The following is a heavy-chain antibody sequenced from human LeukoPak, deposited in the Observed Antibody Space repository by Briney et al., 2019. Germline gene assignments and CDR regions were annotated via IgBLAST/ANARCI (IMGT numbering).Heavy chain of an antibody. CDR1: GFTFSSYA. CDR2: IGGSGSRT. D-gene: IGHD3-22*01. CDR3: AKRGYESSGYYGYFDY. J-gene: IGHJ4*02. V-gene: IGHV3-23*01. Sequence: PGGSLRLSCAASGFTFSSYAMSWVRQAPGKGLEWVSVIGGSGSRTYYGDPVKGRFTISRDNSKNTMYLEMNSLRAEDTAVYYCAKRGYESSGYYGYFDYWGQGTLVTVSS.